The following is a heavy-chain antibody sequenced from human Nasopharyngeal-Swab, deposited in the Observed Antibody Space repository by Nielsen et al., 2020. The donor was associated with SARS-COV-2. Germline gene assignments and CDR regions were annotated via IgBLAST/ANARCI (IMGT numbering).Heavy chain of an antibody. CDR3: AREGQVGATTGFDY. V-gene: IGHV3-33*01. Sequence: GGSLRLSCAASGFTFSSYGMHWVRQAPGKGLEWVAVIWYDGSNKYHADSVKGRFTISRDNSKNTLYLQMNNLRAEDTAVYYCAREGQVGATTGFDYWGQGTLVTVSS. J-gene: IGHJ4*02. CDR1: GFTFSSYG. D-gene: IGHD1-26*01. CDR2: IWYDGSNK.